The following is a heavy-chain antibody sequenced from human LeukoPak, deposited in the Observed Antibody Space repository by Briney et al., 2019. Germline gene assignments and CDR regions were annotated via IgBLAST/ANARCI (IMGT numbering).Heavy chain of an antibody. D-gene: IGHD4-23*01. Sequence: PSETLSLTCTVSGGSISSYYWSWIRQPPGKGLEWIGYIYYSGSTNYNPSLKSRVTISVDTSKNQFSLKLSSVTAADTAVYYCARDIGGSGGNSWTYYYYGMDVWGQGTTVTVSS. CDR1: GGSISSYY. V-gene: IGHV4-59*12. CDR3: ARDIGGSGGNSWTYYYYGMDV. J-gene: IGHJ6*02. CDR2: IYYSGST.